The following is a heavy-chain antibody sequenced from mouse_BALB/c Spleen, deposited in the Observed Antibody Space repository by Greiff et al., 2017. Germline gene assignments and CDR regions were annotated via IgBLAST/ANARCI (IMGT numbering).Heavy chain of an antibody. V-gene: IGHV1-4*01. CDR3: ARGFYDGYLAY. D-gene: IGHD2-3*01. Sequence: QVQLKQSGAELARPGASVKMSCKASGYTFTSYTMHWVKQRPGQGLEWIGYINPSSGYTNYNQKFKDKATLTADKSSSTAYMQLSSLTSEDSAVYYCARGFYDGYLAYWGQGTLVTVSA. CDR1: GYTFTSYT. J-gene: IGHJ3*01. CDR2: INPSSGYT.